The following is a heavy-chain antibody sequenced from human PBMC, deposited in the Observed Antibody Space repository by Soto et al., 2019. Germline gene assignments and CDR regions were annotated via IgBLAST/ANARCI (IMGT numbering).Heavy chain of an antibody. CDR1: GFTFRNHG. J-gene: IGHJ5*02. V-gene: IGHV3-33*01. Sequence: QVQLVESGGGVVQPGRSLRLSCEGSGFTFRNHGMHWVRQAPGKGLEWLAVIWYDGSEKYYADSVRGRFFVSRDNAKNTLYLQMNSLTVEDTALYYCARWSDKKVVDPWGQGTAVTVSS. CDR3: ARWSDKKVVDP. CDR2: IWYDGSEK. D-gene: IGHD1-26*01.